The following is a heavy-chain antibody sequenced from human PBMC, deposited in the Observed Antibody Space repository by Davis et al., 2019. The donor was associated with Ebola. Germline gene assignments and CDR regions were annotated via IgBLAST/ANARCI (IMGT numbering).Heavy chain of an antibody. CDR2: ISGSGGNT. D-gene: IGHD6-13*01. V-gene: IGHV3-23*01. J-gene: IGHJ4*02. CDR3: VRERGQQLIDY. CDR1: VITFSSYS. Sequence: GESLKISCADSVITFSSYSMTWVRQAPGKGLEWVSAISGSGGNTYYADSVKGRFTISRDNSKKTMYLQMNSLRGEDTAVYYCVRERGQQLIDYWGQGTLVTVSS.